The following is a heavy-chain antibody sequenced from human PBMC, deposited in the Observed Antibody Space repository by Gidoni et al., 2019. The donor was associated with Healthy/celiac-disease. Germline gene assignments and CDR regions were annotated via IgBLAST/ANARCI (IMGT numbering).Heavy chain of an antibody. CDR3: ARVGSSWYFSAFDI. CDR1: GGSLSSYS. J-gene: IGHJ3*02. D-gene: IGHD6-13*01. CDR2: IYYSGST. Sequence: QVQLQESGPGLVKPSETLSLTCPVSGGSLSSYSWSWIRQPPGKGLEWIGYIYYSGSTNYNPSLKSRVTISVDTSKNQFSLKLSSVTAADTAVYYCARVGSSWYFSAFDIWGQGTMVTVSS. V-gene: IGHV4-59*01.